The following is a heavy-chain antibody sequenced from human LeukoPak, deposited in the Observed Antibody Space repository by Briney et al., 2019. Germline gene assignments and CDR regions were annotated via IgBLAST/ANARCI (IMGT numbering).Heavy chain of an antibody. CDR3: ARVRKQWLSQDAFDI. J-gene: IGHJ3*02. CDR1: GFTFSSYA. CDR2: ISYDGSNK. V-gene: IGHV3-30*04. D-gene: IGHD6-19*01. Sequence: GGSLRLSCAASGFTFSSYAMHWVRQAPGKGLEWVAVISYDGSNKYYADSVKGRFTISRDNSKNTLYLQMNSLRAEDTAVYYCARVRKQWLSQDAFDIWGQGTMVTVSS.